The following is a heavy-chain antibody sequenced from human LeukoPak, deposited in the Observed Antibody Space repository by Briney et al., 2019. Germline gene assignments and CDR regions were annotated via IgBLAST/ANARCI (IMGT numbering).Heavy chain of an antibody. J-gene: IGHJ4*02. CDR2: ISYDGSNK. V-gene: IGHV3-30*18. D-gene: IGHD1-26*01. CDR1: GFTFSSYG. CDR3: AKEGSWELLREVDY. Sequence: SGGSLRLSCAASGFTFSSYGMHWVRQAPGKGLEWVAVISYDGSNKYYADSVKGRFTISRDNSKNTLYLQMNSLRAEDTAVYYCAKEGSWELLREVDYWGQGTLVTVSS.